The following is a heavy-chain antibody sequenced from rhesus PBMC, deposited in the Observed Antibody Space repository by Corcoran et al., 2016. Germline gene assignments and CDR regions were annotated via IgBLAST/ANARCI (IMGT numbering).Heavy chain of an antibody. D-gene: IGHD3-28*01. CDR2: VFGDGGST. Sequence: QVQLQESGPGLVKPSETLSLTCAVSGASVNSNSWSWIRQPPGKGLEWIGSVFGDGGSTSYKPSLTSRVTMSRDTSKNQFSLRLDSVTAADSAVYYCGRGRVVNDGGLDSWGQGVLVTVSS. CDR1: GASVNSNS. V-gene: IGHV4-147*01. CDR3: GRGRVVNDGGLDS. J-gene: IGHJ4*01.